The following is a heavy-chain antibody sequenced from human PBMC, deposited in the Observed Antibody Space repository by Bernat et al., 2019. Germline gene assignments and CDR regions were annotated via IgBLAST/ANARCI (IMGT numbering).Heavy chain of an antibody. V-gene: IGHV4-34*02. CDR1: GESFSGFF. CDR2: INHRGIT. Sequence: QVHLQQWGAGLLKPSETLSLTCAAYGESFSGFFWSWVRQSPGKGLEWIGEINHRGITNYNPSLKSRVTMSIDTSNAKFSMRVNSVTAADTAVYYCMRVHLGHWDQGALVIVSS. D-gene: IGHD1-1*01. J-gene: IGHJ4*02. CDR3: MRVHLGH.